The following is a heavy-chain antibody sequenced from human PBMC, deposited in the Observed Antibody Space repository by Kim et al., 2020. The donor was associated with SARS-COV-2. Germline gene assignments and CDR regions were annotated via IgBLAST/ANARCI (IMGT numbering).Heavy chain of an antibody. CDR2: INPSGGST. CDR1: GYSFTSYN. Sequence: ASVKVSCTASGYSFTSYNMHWVRQAPGQGLEWMGIINPSGGSTNYAQKFQGRVTMTRDTSTSTVYMELSSLRLEDTAVYYCAGALPRRSKNHYYFDYWGQGTLVTVSS. D-gene: IGHD2-2*01. V-gene: IGHV1-46*01. CDR3: AGALPRRSKNHYYFDY. J-gene: IGHJ4*02.